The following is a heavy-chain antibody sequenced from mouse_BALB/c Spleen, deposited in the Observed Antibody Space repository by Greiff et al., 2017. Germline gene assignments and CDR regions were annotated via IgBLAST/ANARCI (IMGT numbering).Heavy chain of an antibody. Sequence: QVQLQQSGPELVRPGVSVKISCKGSGYTFTDYAMHWVKQSHAKSLEWIGVISTYYGNTNYNQKFKGKATMTVDKSSSTAYMQLSSLTSEDSAVYYCARVGLKAMDYWGQGTSVTVSS. CDR1: GYTFTDYA. CDR3: ARVGLKAMDY. V-gene: IGHV1-67*01. D-gene: IGHD2-4*01. CDR2: ISTYYGNT. J-gene: IGHJ4*01.